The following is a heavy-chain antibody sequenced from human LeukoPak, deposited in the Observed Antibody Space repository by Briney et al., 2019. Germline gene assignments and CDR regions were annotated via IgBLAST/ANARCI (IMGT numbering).Heavy chain of an antibody. V-gene: IGHV4-59*11. Sequence: SETLSLTCTVSGRSISSHYWSWIRQPPGKGLEWIGYIYYSGSTNYNPSLKSRVTISVDTSKNQFSLKLSSVTAADTAVYYCARGGWFDPWGQGTLVTVSS. CDR2: IYYSGST. J-gene: IGHJ5*02. CDR1: GRSISSHY. CDR3: ARGGWFDP.